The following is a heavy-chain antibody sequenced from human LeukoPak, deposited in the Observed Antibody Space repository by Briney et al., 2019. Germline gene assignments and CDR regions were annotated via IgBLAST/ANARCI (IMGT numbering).Heavy chain of an antibody. Sequence: SQTLSLTCSVSGDSINSHFWSWIQQPAGKGMEWIGRIYTSGSTNYNPSLKSRVTMSVDTSKNQFSLKLSSVTAADTAVYYCAKDSNCSGGICYPSVGRVGWFDPWGQGTLVTVSS. CDR2: IYTSGST. CDR3: AKDSNCSGGICYPSVGRVGWFDP. J-gene: IGHJ5*02. D-gene: IGHD2-15*01. CDR1: GDSINSHF. V-gene: IGHV4-4*07.